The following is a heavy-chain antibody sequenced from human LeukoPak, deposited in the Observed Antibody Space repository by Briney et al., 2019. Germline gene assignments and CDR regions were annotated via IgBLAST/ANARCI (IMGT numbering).Heavy chain of an antibody. J-gene: IGHJ4*02. CDR2: IIPIFGTA. Sequence: SVKVSCKASGGTFSSYAISWVRQAPGQGLEWMGGIIPIFGTANYAQKFQGRVTITADESTSTAYMELSSLRSEDTAVYYCARVHAELLSGSYFHYWGQGTLVTFSS. V-gene: IGHV1-69*13. CDR1: GGTFSSYA. D-gene: IGHD1-26*01. CDR3: ARVHAELLSGSYFHY.